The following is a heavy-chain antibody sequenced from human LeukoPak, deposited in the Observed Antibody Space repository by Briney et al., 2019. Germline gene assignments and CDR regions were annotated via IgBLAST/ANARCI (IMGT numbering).Heavy chain of an antibody. Sequence: GGSLRLSCAAAGFTFSSYGMHWVRQAPGKGLEWVAFIRYDGSNKYYAGSVKGRFTISRDNSKNTLYLQMNSLRAEDTAVYYCAKPREPEMATATFDYWGQGTLVTVSS. D-gene: IGHD5-24*01. CDR2: IRYDGSNK. J-gene: IGHJ4*02. CDR1: GFTFSSYG. CDR3: AKPREPEMATATFDY. V-gene: IGHV3-30*02.